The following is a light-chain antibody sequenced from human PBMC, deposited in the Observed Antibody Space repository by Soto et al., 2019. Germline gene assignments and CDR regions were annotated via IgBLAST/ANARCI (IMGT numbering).Light chain of an antibody. CDR1: SDSVSTSYY. CDR3: VLYMGSGLWV. V-gene: IGLV8-61*01. CDR2: STN. Sequence: QAVVTQEPSFSVSPGGTVTLTCGLTSDSVSTSYYPSWYQQTPGQAPRTLIYSTNTRSSGVPDRFSGSILGNKAALTITGARADDESDYYCVLYMGSGLWVFGGGTKL. J-gene: IGLJ3*02.